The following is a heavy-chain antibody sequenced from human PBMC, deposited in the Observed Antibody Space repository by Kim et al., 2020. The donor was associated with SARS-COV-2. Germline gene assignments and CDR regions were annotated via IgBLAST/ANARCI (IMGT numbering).Heavy chain of an antibody. CDR1: GFTFSSYG. Sequence: GGSLRLSCAASGFTFSSYGMHWVRQAPGKGLEWVAVIWYDGSNTYYADSVKGRFTISRDNSKNTLYLQMNSLRADDTAVYYCARGPFCYDSSCPYFDY. V-gene: IGHV3-33*01. D-gene: IGHD3-22*01. J-gene: IGHJ4*01. CDR3: ARGPFCYDSSCPYFDY. CDR2: IWYDGSNT.